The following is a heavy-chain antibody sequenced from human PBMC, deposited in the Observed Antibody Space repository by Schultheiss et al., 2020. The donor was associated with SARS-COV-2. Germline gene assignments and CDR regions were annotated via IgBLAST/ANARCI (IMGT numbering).Heavy chain of an antibody. CDR1: GFTFTSND. D-gene: IGHD3-3*01. J-gene: IGHJ2*01. CDR2: IIPIFGTA. Sequence: SVKVSCKASGFTFTSNDFNWVRQAAGQGLEWMGGIIPIFGTANYAQKFQGRVTITADESTSTAYMELSSLRSEDTAVYYCARDRYDFWSGYVSYWYFDLWGRGTLVTVSS. V-gene: IGHV1-69*13. CDR3: ARDRYDFWSGYVSYWYFDL.